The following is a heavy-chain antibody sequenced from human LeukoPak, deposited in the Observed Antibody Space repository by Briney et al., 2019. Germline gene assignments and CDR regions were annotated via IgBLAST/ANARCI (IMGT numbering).Heavy chain of an antibody. D-gene: IGHD6-19*01. CDR1: GGSISSGTYY. Sequence: SETLSLTCTVSGGSISSGTYYWGWIRQPPGKRLEWIGSIYYTGSTYYNPSLKSRVTISVDTSKKQFSLKLTSVTAADTAVYYCARRALVVADPPQYYFDYWGQGTLVTVSA. CDR3: ARRALVVADPPQYYFDY. CDR2: IYYTGST. V-gene: IGHV4-39*07. J-gene: IGHJ4*02.